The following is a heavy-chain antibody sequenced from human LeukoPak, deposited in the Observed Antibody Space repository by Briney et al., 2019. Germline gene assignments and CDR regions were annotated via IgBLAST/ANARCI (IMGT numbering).Heavy chain of an antibody. V-gene: IGHV4-59*01. D-gene: IGHD2/OR15-2a*01. CDR2: IYYSGST. CDR3: ARGSQGYFDYYYYGMDV. CDR1: GGSISSYY. J-gene: IGHJ6*02. Sequence: PSETLSLTCTVSGGSISSYYWSWIRQPPGKGLERIGYIYYSGSTNYNPSLKSRVTISVDTSKNQFSLKLSSVTAADTAVYYCARGSQGYFDYYYYGMDVWGQGTTVTVSS.